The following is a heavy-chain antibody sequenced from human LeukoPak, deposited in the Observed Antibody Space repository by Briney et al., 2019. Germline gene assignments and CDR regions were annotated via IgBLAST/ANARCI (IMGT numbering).Heavy chain of an antibody. CDR3: ARDRGGYYFDY. J-gene: IGHJ4*02. D-gene: IGHD3-22*01. Sequence: PGGSLRLSCAASGFTFSSYTMNWVRQAPGKGLEWVSSISNNSSYIYYADSVKGRFTISRDNPKNSLYLQMNSLRAEDTAVYYCARDRGGYYFDYWGQGTLVTVSA. V-gene: IGHV3-21*01. CDR2: ISNNSSYI. CDR1: GFTFSSYT.